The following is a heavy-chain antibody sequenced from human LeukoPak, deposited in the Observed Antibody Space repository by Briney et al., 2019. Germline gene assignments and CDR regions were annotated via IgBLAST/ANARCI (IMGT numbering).Heavy chain of an antibody. D-gene: IGHD3-10*01. CDR2: IKQDGSEK. Sequence: GGSVTLSCAASGFTFSSYLMSWVGQAPGKGLEWVANIKQDGSEKYYVDSVKGRFTISRDNAKNSLYLQMNSLRAEDTAVYYCARDGGDYFDYWGQGTLVTVSS. CDR3: ARDGGDYFDY. CDR1: GFTFSSYL. V-gene: IGHV3-7*01. J-gene: IGHJ4*02.